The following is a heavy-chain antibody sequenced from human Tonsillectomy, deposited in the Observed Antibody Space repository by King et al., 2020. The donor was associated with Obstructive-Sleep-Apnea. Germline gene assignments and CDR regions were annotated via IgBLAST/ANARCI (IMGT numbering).Heavy chain of an antibody. V-gene: IGHV3-30*02. CDR2: VRYDGSNK. D-gene: IGHD6-13*01. CDR1: GFTFSSYG. CDR3: AKNGPYSSRCYYSLNNYYYGMDV. Sequence: VQLVESGGGVVQPGRSLRLSCAASGFTFSSYGMHWVRQAPGKGLEWVAFVRYDGSNKYYADSMKGRFTISRDNSNNTLYLQMNSLRAEDTAVYYCAKNGPYSSRCYYSLNNYYYGMDVWGQGTTVTVSS. J-gene: IGHJ6*02.